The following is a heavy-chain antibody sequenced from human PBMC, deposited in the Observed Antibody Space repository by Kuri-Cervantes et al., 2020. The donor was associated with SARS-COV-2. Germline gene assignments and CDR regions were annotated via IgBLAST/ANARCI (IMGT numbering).Heavy chain of an antibody. Sequence: GESLKISCAASGFTFSSYGMHWVRQAPGKGLEWVAVISYDGSNKYYADSVKGRFTISRDNSKNTLYLQMNSLRAEDTAVYYCARDPGDWNYGTGDRFDPWGQGTLVTVSS. J-gene: IGHJ5*02. CDR3: ARDPGDWNYGTGDRFDP. CDR1: GFTFSSYG. D-gene: IGHD1-7*01. V-gene: IGHV3-30*03. CDR2: ISYDGSNK.